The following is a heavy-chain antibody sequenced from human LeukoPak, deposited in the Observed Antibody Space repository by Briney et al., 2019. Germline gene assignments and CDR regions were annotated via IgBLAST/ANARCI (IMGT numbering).Heavy chain of an antibody. D-gene: IGHD3-10*01. Sequence: PSETLSLTRTVSGGSISSSSYYWGWIRQPPGKGLEWIGNIYYSGNTYYNPSLKNRVTVSADTSKNQFSLKLSSVTAADTAVYYCARRTSGDYYFDYWGQGTLVTASS. V-gene: IGHV4-39*01. CDR2: IYYSGNT. CDR1: GGSISSSSYY. J-gene: IGHJ4*02. CDR3: ARRTSGDYYFDY.